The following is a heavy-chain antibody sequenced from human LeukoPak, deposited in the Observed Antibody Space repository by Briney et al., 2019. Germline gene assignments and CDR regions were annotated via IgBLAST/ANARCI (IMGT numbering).Heavy chain of an antibody. CDR2: IYTSGST. Sequence: PSQTLSLTCTVSGGSISSGSYYWSWIRQPAGKGLEWIGRIYTSGSTNYNPSLKSRVTISVDTSKNQFSLKLSSVTAADTAVYYCAGNREEDTAMSYWGQGTLVTVSS. CDR3: AGNREEDTAMSY. CDR1: GGSISSGSYY. V-gene: IGHV4-61*02. J-gene: IGHJ4*02. D-gene: IGHD5-18*01.